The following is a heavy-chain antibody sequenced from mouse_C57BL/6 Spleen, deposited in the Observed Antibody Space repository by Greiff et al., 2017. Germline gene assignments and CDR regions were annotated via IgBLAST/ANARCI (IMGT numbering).Heavy chain of an antibody. CDR2: IDPGSGNT. Sequence: VQLQQSGAELVRPGASVKLSCKASGYTFTDYYINWVKQRPGQGLDWIATIDPGSGNTYYNEKFKGKAKLTAEKSSSTAYMQLSSLTSEDSAVYFCARALSFSNSDFYFDVWGTGTTVTVSS. V-gene: IGHV1-76*01. CDR1: GYTFTDYY. D-gene: IGHD2-5*01. J-gene: IGHJ1*03. CDR3: ARALSFSNSDFYFDV.